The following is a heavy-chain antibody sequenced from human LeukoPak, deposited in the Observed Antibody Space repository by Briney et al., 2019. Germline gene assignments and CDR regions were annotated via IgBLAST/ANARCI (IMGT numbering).Heavy chain of an antibody. CDR1: GFTFSTYW. D-gene: IGHD5-24*01. J-gene: IGHJ4*02. CDR3: AKDYVSGDGYWDFDY. CDR2: IKKDGSEK. Sequence: GGSLRLSCIVSGFTFSTYWMSWVRQAPGKGLEWVANIKKDGSEKYYVDSVKGRFSISRDNSKNTVDLQMNSLRVEDTAVYYCAKDYVSGDGYWDFDYWGQGTLVTVSS. V-gene: IGHV3-7*03.